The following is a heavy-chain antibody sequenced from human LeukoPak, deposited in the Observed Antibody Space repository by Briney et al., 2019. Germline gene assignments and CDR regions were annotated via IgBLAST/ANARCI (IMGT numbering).Heavy chain of an antibody. CDR3: ARGRGDYVLNWFDP. Sequence: ASVKVSCKASGYTFTGYYMHWVRQAPGQGLEWMGWINPNSGGTNYAQKFQGWVTMTRDTSISTAYMELSRLRSDDTAVYYCARGRGDYVLNWFDPWGQGTLVTVSS. D-gene: IGHD4-17*01. CDR2: INPNSGGT. V-gene: IGHV1-2*04. CDR1: GYTFTGYY. J-gene: IGHJ5*02.